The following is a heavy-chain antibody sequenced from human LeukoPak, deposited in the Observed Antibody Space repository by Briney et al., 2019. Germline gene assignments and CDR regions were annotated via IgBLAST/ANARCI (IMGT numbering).Heavy chain of an antibody. D-gene: IGHD6-19*01. CDR2: MYTSGST. CDR1: SGSISNYY. V-gene: IGHV4-4*07. CDR3: ARGSGYSSFDY. J-gene: IGHJ4*02. Sequence: SETLSLTCTVSSGSISNYYWSWIRQPAGKGLEWIGRMYTSGSTNYNPSLKSRVTISVDKSKNQVSLKLNSVTAADTAVYYSARGSGYSSFDYWGQGTLVTVSS.